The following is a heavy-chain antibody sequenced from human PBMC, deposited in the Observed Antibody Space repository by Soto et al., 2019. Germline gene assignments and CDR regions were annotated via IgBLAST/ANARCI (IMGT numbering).Heavy chain of an antibody. CDR1: GFTFSSYA. Sequence: QVQLVESGGGVVQPGRSLRLSCAASGFTFSSYAMHWVRQAPGNGLEWVAVISYDGSKKYYADSVKGRFTISRDNSKNTLYLQMNSLRAEDTVVYYCAREAEGLDYWGQGTLVTVSS. J-gene: IGHJ4*02. V-gene: IGHV3-30-3*01. CDR2: ISYDGSKK. CDR3: AREAEGLDY.